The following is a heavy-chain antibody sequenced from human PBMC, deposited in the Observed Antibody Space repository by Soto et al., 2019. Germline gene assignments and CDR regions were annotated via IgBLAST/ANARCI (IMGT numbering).Heavy chain of an antibody. CDR3: ARAPLGSGSYYTDYYYYMDV. Sequence: SETLSLTCTVSGGSISSGGYYWSWIRQHPGKGLEWIGYIYYSGSTYYNPSLKSRVTISVDTSKNQFSLKLSSVTAADTAVYYCARAPLGSGSYYTDYYYYMDVWGKGTTVTVSS. V-gene: IGHV4-31*03. J-gene: IGHJ6*03. CDR2: IYYSGST. D-gene: IGHD3-10*01. CDR1: GGSISSGGYY.